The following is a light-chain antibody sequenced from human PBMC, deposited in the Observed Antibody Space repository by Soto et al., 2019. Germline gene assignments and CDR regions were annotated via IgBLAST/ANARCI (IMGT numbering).Light chain of an antibody. J-gene: IGKJ1*01. Sequence: DFQMTQSPSTLSASVGDRVTITCRASQSITNWLAWYQQKPGQAPNSLIYGASSLESGVPSRFSGSGSVTEFTLTISSLQLDDFATYYCQQYHSYPAWTFGQGTKVEI. CDR1: QSITNW. V-gene: IGKV1-5*03. CDR2: GAS. CDR3: QQYHSYPAWT.